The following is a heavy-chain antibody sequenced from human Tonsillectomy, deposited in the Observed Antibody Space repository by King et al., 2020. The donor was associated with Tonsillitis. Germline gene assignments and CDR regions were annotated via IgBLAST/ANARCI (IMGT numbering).Heavy chain of an antibody. D-gene: IGHD3-16*01. J-gene: IGHJ4*02. CDR3: AKDYSDGLGGASPLDY. V-gene: IGHV3-30*18. CDR1: GFTFRAYG. CDR2: ISHDGSDK. Sequence: VQLVESGGGVVQSGRSLRLSCAASGFTFRAYGMHWARQAPGKGLERLAAISHDGSDKFYAGSVKGRITISRENSKKTLHLQINSLRPEDTAIYYCAKDYSDGLGGASPLDYWGQGTLVTVSS.